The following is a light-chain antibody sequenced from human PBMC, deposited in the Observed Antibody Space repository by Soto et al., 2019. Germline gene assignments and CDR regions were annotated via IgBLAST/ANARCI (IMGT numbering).Light chain of an antibody. CDR2: CAS. J-gene: IGKJ1*01. Sequence: DIVLTQSPDSLAVSLGETATINCTSSHNVLYSSDNKHYLSWYQQRPGQPPKLLFSCASTRESGVPDRFSGSGCWTHFTLTITGLQAEYVAVYYCQEYYSSRPTFGQSTRVEIK. CDR1: HNVLYSSDNKHY. CDR3: QEYYSSRPT. V-gene: IGKV4-1*01.